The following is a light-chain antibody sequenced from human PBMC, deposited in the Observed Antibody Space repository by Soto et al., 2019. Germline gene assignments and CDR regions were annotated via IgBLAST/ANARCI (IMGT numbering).Light chain of an antibody. CDR1: QSINSS. CDR3: QQSYNTPYT. J-gene: IGKJ2*01. V-gene: IGKV1-39*01. CDR2: AAS. Sequence: DIQMTQSPSSLSASVGDRVTITCRASQSINSSLNWYQQKPGKAPKLLIYAASSLQSGVPSRFSGSGSGTDFTLTISRLQPEDFATYYCQQSYNTPYTFGQGTKLEIK.